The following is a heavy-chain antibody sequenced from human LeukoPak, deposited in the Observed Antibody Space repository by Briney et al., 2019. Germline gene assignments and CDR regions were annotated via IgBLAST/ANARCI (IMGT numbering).Heavy chain of an antibody. Sequence: PSETLSLTCTVSGGSLSSNSNYWGWIRQPPGRGLEWIGSVYYSGSNYYNPSLKSRVTISVDPSKSQFSLKLNSVTAADTAVYFCAILGTGSSWGQGTLVTAST. CDR3: AILGTGSS. CDR2: VYYSGSN. V-gene: IGHV4-39*01. J-gene: IGHJ5*02. D-gene: IGHD3-10*01. CDR1: GGSLSSNSNY.